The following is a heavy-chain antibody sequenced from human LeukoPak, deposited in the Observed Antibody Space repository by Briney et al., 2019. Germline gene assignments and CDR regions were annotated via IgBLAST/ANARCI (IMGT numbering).Heavy chain of an antibody. CDR2: INHSGST. D-gene: IGHD1-26*01. CDR1: GGSFSGYY. J-gene: IGHJ6*03. CDR3: ARGKVGATTYYYYYYMDV. V-gene: IGHV4-34*01. Sequence: SETLSLTCAVYGGSFSGYYWSWIRQPPGKGLEWIGEINHSGSTNYNPSLKSRVTISVDTSKNQFSLKLSSVTAADTAVYYCARGKVGATTYYYYYYMDVWGKGTTVTVSS.